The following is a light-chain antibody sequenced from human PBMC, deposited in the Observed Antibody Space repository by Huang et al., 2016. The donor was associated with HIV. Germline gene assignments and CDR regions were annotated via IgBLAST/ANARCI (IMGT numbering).Light chain of an antibody. CDR1: QRVSSSY. Sequence: EIVLTQSPGTLSLSTGERATLSCRASQRVSSSYLAWYQHKPGQAPRLLIYVASSRATGIPDRFSGSGSGTDFTLTSSRLEPEDVAVYYCQQYGSSPWTFGQGTKVEIK. CDR3: QQYGSSPWT. CDR2: VAS. V-gene: IGKV3-20*01. J-gene: IGKJ1*01.